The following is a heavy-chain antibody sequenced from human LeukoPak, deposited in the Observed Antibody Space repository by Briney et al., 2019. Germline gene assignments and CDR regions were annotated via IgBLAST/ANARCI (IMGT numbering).Heavy chain of an antibody. CDR1: GFIFSSYA. D-gene: IGHD2-8*01. CDR2: ISDDGSNK. CDR3: ARLSVDYCTNGVCYGIDY. Sequence: GGSLRLSCAASGFIFSSYAMHWVRQAPGKGLEWVAVISDDGSNKYYADSVKGRFTISRDNSKNTLYLQMNSLRAEDTAVYYCARLSVDYCTNGVCYGIDYWGQGTLVTVSS. J-gene: IGHJ4*02. V-gene: IGHV3-30-3*01.